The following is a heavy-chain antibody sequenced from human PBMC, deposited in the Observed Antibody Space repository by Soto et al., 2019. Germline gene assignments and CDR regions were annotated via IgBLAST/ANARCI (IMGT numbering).Heavy chain of an antibody. CDR2: ISAYNGNT. CDR3: ALDTAMVHYYYYGMDV. V-gene: IGHV1-18*01. J-gene: IGHJ6*02. D-gene: IGHD5-18*01. CDR1: GYTFTSYG. Sequence: QVKLVQSGAEVKKPGASVKVSCKASGYTFTSYGISWVRQAPGQGLEWMGWISAYNGNTNYAQKLQGRVTMTTDTSTSTAYMELRSLRSDDTAVYYCALDTAMVHYYYYGMDVWGQGTTVTVSS.